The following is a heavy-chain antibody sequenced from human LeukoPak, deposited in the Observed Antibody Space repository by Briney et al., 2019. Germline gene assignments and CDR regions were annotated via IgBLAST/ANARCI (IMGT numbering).Heavy chain of an antibody. V-gene: IGHV4-39*01. CDR3: ARNDVPLKFDY. Sequence: NPSETLSLTCIVSGDSISSGSYYWGWIRQPPGKGLEWIGSIYYSGTTYYNPSLKSRVTISVDTSKSQFSLKVSSVTAADTAFYYCARNDVPLKFDYWGQGTLVTVSS. D-gene: IGHD2-2*01. CDR2: IYYSGTT. CDR1: GDSISSGSYY. J-gene: IGHJ4*02.